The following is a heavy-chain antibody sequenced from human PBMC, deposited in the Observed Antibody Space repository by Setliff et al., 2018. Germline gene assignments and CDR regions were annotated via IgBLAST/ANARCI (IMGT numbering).Heavy chain of an antibody. J-gene: IGHJ5*02. CDR1: GFSISSGYY. Sequence: SETLSLTCAVSGFSISSGYYWGWIRQPPGKGLEWIVNIHHSGKAYYNPSLKSRVTMSVDTSKNHVSLKLSSVTAADTAVYYCAGARTWSLPNDNSGYPGWFDPWGQGTLVTVSS. CDR2: IHHSGKA. D-gene: IGHD3-22*01. V-gene: IGHV4-38-2*01. CDR3: AGARTWSLPNDNSGYPGWFDP.